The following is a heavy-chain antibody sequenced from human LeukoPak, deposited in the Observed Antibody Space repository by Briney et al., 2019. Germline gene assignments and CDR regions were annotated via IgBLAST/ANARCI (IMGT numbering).Heavy chain of an antibody. D-gene: IGHD6-19*01. CDR2: ISGSGGST. CDR3: AREAGGVYSSGCYYFDY. CDR1: GFTFSSDA. J-gene: IGHJ4*02. V-gene: IGHV3-23*01. Sequence: GGSLRLSCAASGFTFSSDAMSWVRQAPGKGQEWVSAISGSGGSTYYADSVKGRFTISRDNSKNTLYLQMNSLRAEDTAVYYCAREAGGVYSSGCYYFDYWGQGTLVTVSS.